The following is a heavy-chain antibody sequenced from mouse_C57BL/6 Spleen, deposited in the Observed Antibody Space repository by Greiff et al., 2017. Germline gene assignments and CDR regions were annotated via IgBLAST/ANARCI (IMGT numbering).Heavy chain of an antibody. V-gene: IGHV1-69*01. CDR2: IAPSDSYT. CDR1: GYTFTSSW. Sequence: QVQLQQPGAELVMPGASVKLSCKASGYTFTSSWMHWVKQRPGQGLEWIGAIAPSDSYTNYNQKFKGKSTLTVDKSSSTAYMQLSSLTSEDSAVYYCAREDYWGQGTTLTVSS. J-gene: IGHJ2*01. CDR3: AREDY.